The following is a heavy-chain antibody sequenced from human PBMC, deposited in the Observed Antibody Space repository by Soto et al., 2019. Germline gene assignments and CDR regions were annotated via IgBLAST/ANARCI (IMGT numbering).Heavy chain of an antibody. Sequence: SVKVSCKASGGTFSSYAISWVRQAPGQGLEWMGGIIPIFGTANYVQKFQGRVTITADESTSTAHMELSSLRSEDTAVYYCARRYYDSSGYNIKPDVVNAFDIWGQGKMVTVSS. D-gene: IGHD3-22*01. J-gene: IGHJ3*02. V-gene: IGHV1-69*13. CDR2: IIPIFGTA. CDR3: ARRYYDSSGYNIKPDVVNAFDI. CDR1: GGTFSSYA.